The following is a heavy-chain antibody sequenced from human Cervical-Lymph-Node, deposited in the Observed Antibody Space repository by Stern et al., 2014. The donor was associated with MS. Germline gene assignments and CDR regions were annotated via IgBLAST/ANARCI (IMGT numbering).Heavy chain of an antibody. CDR3: ARQTTAWASDV. CDR2: IYPGDAET. Sequence: EVQLVESGAELIRPGESLKISCKGSGFKFSIYWIAWVRQRPGQGLEWMGIIYPGDAETRSSTSSQGQAPMTAEKPTTTDHLRWSSLNASDTAMYYCARQTTAWASDVWGQGTLVTVSS. J-gene: IGHJ4*02. V-gene: IGHV5-51*04. D-gene: IGHD1-14*01. CDR1: GFKFSIYW.